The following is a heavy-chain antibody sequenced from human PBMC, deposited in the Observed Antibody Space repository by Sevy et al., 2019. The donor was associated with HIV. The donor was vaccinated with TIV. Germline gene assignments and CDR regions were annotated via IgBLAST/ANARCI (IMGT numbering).Heavy chain of an antibody. D-gene: IGHD3-3*01. CDR2: MNPNNGNT. J-gene: IGHJ6*02. V-gene: IGHV1-8*01. Sequence: ASVKVSCKAAGYSFTNFDINWVRQATGQGLEWMGWMNPNNGNTHYAQKFQGRVTMTRSSSANTGYMELSSLTSEDTAIYYCARARLDYEFWSGSYFSRAPWGYKYYAMDVWGQGTTVTVSS. CDR1: GYSFTNFD. CDR3: ARARLDYEFWSGSYFSRAPWGYKYYAMDV.